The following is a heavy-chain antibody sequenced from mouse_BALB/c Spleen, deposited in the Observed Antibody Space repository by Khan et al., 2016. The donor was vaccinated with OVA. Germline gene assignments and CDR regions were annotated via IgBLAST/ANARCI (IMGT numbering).Heavy chain of an antibody. CDR3: TRHGYVAWFTY. J-gene: IGHJ3*01. CDR1: GYSFTTYY. D-gene: IGHD2-2*01. CDR2: IDPFSGDT. V-gene: IGHV1S135*01. Sequence: VQLQQSGPELMKPGASGKISCKASGYSFTTYYIHWVKQSHGKSLEWIGYIDPFSGDTTYNQKFKGMATLTVDKSSSTAYIHLSNLTSEDSAVYYCTRHGYVAWFTYWGQGTLVNVSA.